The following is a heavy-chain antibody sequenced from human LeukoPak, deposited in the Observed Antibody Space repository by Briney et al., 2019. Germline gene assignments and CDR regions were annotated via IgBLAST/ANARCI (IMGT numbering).Heavy chain of an antibody. J-gene: IGHJ4*02. CDR2: IGSDSRIT. D-gene: IGHD4-23*01. CDR1: GFTFSSYS. Sequence: TGGSLRLSCAASGFTFSSYSMNWVRQAPGTGLEWPSYIGSDSRITYYADSVRGRFTISRDNAKNSLYLQTNSLRAEDTAVYYCATHGNSYWGQGTLVTVSS. V-gene: IGHV3-48*01. CDR3: ATHGNSY.